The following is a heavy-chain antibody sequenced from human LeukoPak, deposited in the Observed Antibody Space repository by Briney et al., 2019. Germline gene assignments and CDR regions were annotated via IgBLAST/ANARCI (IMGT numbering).Heavy chain of an antibody. Sequence: ASVKVSCTASGYTFTSYGISWVRQAPGQGLEWMGWISAYTGNTNYAQKLQGRVTMTTDTSTSTAYMELKSLRSDDTAVYYCARDITGAAADTLYYYGMDVWGQGTTVTVSS. CDR1: GYTFTSYG. J-gene: IGHJ6*02. V-gene: IGHV1-18*01. CDR3: ARDITGAAADTLYYYGMDV. D-gene: IGHD6-13*01. CDR2: ISAYTGNT.